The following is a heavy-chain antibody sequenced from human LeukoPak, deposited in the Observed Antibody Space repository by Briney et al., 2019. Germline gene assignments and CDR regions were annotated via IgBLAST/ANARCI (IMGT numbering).Heavy chain of an antibody. V-gene: IGHV3-23*01. J-gene: IGHJ5*02. Sequence: GGSLRLSCAASGFSFSSFSISWVRQAPGTGLEWVSGISASGGLTYYADSVKGRFTISRDNSKNTLYLQVNSLRAEDTAVYYCAKDYSGSSPWWFDPWSQGTLVTVSS. CDR2: ISASGGLT. D-gene: IGHD1-26*01. CDR1: GFSFSSFS. CDR3: AKDYSGSSPWWFDP.